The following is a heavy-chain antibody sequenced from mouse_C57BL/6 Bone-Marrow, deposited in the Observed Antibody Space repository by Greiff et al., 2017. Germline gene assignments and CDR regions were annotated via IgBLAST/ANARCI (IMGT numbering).Heavy chain of an antibody. CDR2: ILPGSGST. D-gene: IGHD1-1*01. CDR3: ARLGHYYGSSFSYAIDY. CDR1: GYTFTGYW. J-gene: IGHJ4*01. V-gene: IGHV1-9*01. Sequence: VQLQQSGAELMKPGASVKLSCKATGYTFTGYWIEWVKQRPGHGLEWIGEILPGSGSTNYNEKFKGKATFTADTSSNTAYMQLSSLTTEDSAIYYCARLGHYYGSSFSYAIDYWGQGTSVTVSS.